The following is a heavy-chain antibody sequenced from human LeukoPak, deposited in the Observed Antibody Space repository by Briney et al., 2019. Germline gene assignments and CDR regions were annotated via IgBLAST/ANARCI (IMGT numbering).Heavy chain of an antibody. D-gene: IGHD3-10*01. CDR3: AGSGGANGSGSYYIDPRFDY. CDR2: IIPNYGTA. J-gene: IGHJ4*02. Sequence: ASVKVSCKASGGTFSSYPISWVRPAPGQGLEWMGGIIPNYGTANYAQKFQGSVTITADESTSTAYMVLSSLRSEDTAVYYWAGSGGANGSGSYYIDPRFDYWGQGTLVTVSS. CDR1: GGTFSSYP. V-gene: IGHV1-69*13.